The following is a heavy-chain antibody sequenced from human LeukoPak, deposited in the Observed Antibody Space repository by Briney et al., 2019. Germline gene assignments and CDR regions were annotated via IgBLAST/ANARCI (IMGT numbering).Heavy chain of an antibody. Sequence: ASVKVSCKASGYTFTGYYMHWVRQAPGQGLEWMGWINPNSGGTNYAQKFQGRVTMTRDTSISTAYMELSRLRSDDTAVYYCARALGSGDLDTAMAKGHYYYYYYMDVWGKGTTVTVSS. D-gene: IGHD5-18*01. J-gene: IGHJ6*03. CDR3: ARALGSGDLDTAMAKGHYYYYYYMDV. CDR1: GYTFTGYY. V-gene: IGHV1-2*02. CDR2: INPNSGGT.